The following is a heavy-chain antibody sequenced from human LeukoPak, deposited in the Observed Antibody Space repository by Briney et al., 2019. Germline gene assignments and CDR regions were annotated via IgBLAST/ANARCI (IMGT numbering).Heavy chain of an antibody. Sequence: PGGSLRLSCAASGFTFSSYSMTWVRQAPGKGLEWVSAISGNGGMTYYADSVEGRFTIFRDNSKNTLYVQMNSLTAEDAAVYYCAKASGYSGSLPPFDYWGQGTLVTVSS. CDR1: GFTFSSYS. J-gene: IGHJ4*02. D-gene: IGHD1-26*01. CDR3: AKASGYSGSLPPFDY. V-gene: IGHV3-23*01. CDR2: ISGNGGMT.